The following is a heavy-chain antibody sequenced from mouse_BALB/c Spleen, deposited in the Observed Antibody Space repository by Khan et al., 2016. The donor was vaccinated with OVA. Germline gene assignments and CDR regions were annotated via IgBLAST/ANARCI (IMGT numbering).Heavy chain of an antibody. D-gene: IGHD1-1*01. J-gene: IGHJ3*01. CDR2: ILPESGRN. CDR1: GYTFSSYW. Sequence: QVQLKQSGAELMKPGASVKISCKATGYTFSSYWIEWVKQRPGHGLEWIGEILPESGRNNYNEKFKGKATFTADTSSNTAYMQLSNLTSDDSAVYYCARGNYYGSSSWFGYWGQGTLVTVSA. V-gene: IGHV1-9*01. CDR3: ARGNYYGSSSWFGY.